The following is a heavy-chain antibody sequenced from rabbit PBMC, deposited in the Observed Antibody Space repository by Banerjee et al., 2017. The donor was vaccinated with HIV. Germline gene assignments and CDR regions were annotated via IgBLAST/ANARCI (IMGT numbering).Heavy chain of an antibody. J-gene: IGHJ3*01. D-gene: IGHD2-1*01. CDR3: ARGYDDYDARLDL. CDR2: IDPIFGTT. V-gene: IGHV1S7*01. CDR1: GIDFSLYY. Sequence: QQLEESGGGLVKPGASLKVSCKASGIDFSLYYMSWVRQAPGKGLEWIGYIDPIFGTTYYATWVDGRFTISSHNAQNTLWLQLNSLTAADTATYFCARGYDDYDARLDLWGPGTLVTVS.